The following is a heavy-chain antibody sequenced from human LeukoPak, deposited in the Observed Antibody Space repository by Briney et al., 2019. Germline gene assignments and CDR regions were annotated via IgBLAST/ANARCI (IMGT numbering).Heavy chain of an antibody. V-gene: IGHV3-53*01. Sequence: PGGSLRLSCAASGFTVSSNYMSWVRQAPGKGLEWVSVIYSGGSTYYADSVKGRFTISRDNSKNTLYLQMNSLRAEDTAVYYCARASGFYDSSGYPLGYWGQGTLVTVSA. J-gene: IGHJ4*02. CDR3: ARASGFYDSSGYPLGY. CDR2: IYSGGST. CDR1: GFTVSSNY. D-gene: IGHD3-22*01.